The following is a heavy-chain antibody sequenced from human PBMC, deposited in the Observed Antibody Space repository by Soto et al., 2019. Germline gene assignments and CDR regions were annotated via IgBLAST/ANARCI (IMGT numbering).Heavy chain of an antibody. V-gene: IGHV3-74*01. CDR1: GFTFSSHW. J-gene: IGHJ6*02. Sequence: EVQVVESGGGLVQPGGSLRLSCTVSGFTFSSHWMQWVRQAPGKGLVWVSRVNGDGSSTHYGYSMMGQVIISRDNAKNTVYLQRDSLRDEDSAVDYCARGLKKYYALDVWGQRNTVTVSS. CDR2: VNGDGSST. CDR3: ARGLKKYYALDV.